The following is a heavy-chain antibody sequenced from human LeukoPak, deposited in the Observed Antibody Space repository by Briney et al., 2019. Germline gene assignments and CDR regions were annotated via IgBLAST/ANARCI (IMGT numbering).Heavy chain of an antibody. Sequence: PGGSLRLSCAASGFTFSSYWMHWVRQAPGKGLVWVSRINSDGSSTIYADAVKGRYTISRDNAKNTLYLRMNSLRAEDTAVYYCVRGYGGNTFDYWGQGTLVTVSS. CDR2: INSDGSST. J-gene: IGHJ4*02. CDR3: VRGYGGNTFDY. V-gene: IGHV3-74*01. CDR1: GFTFSSYW. D-gene: IGHD4/OR15-4a*01.